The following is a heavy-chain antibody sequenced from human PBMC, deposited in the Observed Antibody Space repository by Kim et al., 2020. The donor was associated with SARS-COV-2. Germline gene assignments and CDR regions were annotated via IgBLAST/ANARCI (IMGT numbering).Heavy chain of an antibody. J-gene: IGHJ4*01. CDR1: GFTFDDYA. CDR2: ISGDGGGT. Sequence: GGSLRLSCAASGFTFDDYAMHWVRQAPGKGLEWVSLISGDGGGTYYADSVKGRFTISRDNSKNSLYLQMNSLRTEDTALYYCAKGPRMVLGLVGVAAFDWGGQRTLVSVPS. D-gene: IGHD2-15*01. V-gene: IGHV3-43*02. CDR3: AKGPRMVLGLVGVAAFDW.